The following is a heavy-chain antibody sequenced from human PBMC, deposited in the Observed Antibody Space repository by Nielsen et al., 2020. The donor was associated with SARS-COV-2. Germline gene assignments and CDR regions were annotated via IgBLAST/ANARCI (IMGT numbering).Heavy chain of an antibody. CDR2: ISDDGSKK. Sequence: GESLKISCAASGFPFTSYRMHWVRQAPGKGLEWVAVISDDGSKKYYADSVKGRFTISRDTDKSTLYLQMNSLRLDDTALYYCASPAYGDRNIHSGMDDWGQGTTVTVSS. D-gene: IGHD4-17*01. CDR3: ASPAYGDRNIHSGMDD. J-gene: IGHJ6*02. CDR1: GFPFTSYR. V-gene: IGHV3-30*04.